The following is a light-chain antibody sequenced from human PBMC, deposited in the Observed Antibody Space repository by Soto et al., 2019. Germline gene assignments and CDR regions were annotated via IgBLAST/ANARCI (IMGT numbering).Light chain of an antibody. CDR1: QSVSSNY. CDR2: GPS. CDR3: HQYTGVRAH. V-gene: IGKV3-20*01. J-gene: IGKJ5*01. Sequence: ILLTQSPGTLSLSPGERATLSCRASQSVSSNYLAWYQQKPGQAPRLLIYGPSSRATGIPDRFSGIGSGTDFTLSISRLESEDFAVYFCHQYTGVRAHFSKGTRLEIK.